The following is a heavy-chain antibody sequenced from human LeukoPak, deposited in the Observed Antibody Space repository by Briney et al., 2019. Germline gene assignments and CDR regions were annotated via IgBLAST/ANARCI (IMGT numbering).Heavy chain of an antibody. CDR2: IKQDGSEK. V-gene: IGHV3-7*01. CDR3: ARESIAAGVNDAFDI. D-gene: IGHD6-13*01. J-gene: IGHJ3*02. CDR1: GFTFSSYW. Sequence: GGSLRLSCAASGFTFSSYWLTWVRQAPGKGLESVANIKQDGSEKYYVDSVKGRFTTSRDNAKNSLYLQMNSLRAEDTAVYYCARESIAAGVNDAFDIWGQGTMVTVSS.